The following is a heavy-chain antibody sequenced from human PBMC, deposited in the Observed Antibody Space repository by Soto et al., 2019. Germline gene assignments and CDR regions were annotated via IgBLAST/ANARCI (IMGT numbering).Heavy chain of an antibody. V-gene: IGHV1-69*06. CDR1: GCTFSSYA. CDR3: ACGSYSKYYDYGLDV. CDR2: IIPIFGTA. J-gene: IGHJ6*02. D-gene: IGHD1-26*01. Sequence: SVKVSCKASGCTFSSYAISWVRQARGQGLEWMGGIIPIFGTANYAQKFQGRVTITADKSTRTAYMELSSLRSEDTVVSYCACGSYSKYYDYGLDVWGQGTTVTVSS.